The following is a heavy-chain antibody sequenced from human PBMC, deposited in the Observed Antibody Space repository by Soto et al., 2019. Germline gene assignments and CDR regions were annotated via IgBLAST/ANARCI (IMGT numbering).Heavy chain of an antibody. V-gene: IGHV4-34*01. CDR1: GGSFSGYY. J-gene: IGHJ5*02. CDR2: INHSGST. Sequence: PSETLSLTCAVYGGSFSGYYWSWIRQPPGKGLEWIGEINHSGSTNYNPSLKSRVTISVDTSKNQFSLKLSSVTAADTAVYYCARESVVVVAANRTNWYDPWGQGTLVTVSS. D-gene: IGHD2-15*01. CDR3: ARESVVVVAANRTNWYDP.